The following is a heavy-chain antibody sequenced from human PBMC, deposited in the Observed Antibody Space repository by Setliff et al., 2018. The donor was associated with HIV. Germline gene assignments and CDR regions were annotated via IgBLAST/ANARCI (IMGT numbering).Heavy chain of an antibody. CDR2: IFHSGTA. CDR3: ARVVSSSWYNGYYYGVDV. J-gene: IGHJ6*02. CDR1: GYSISSGYY. D-gene: IGHD6-13*01. Sequence: SETLSLTCAVSGYSISSGYYWGWIRQPPGKGLEWIGSIFHSGTAYYNPSLKSRVTISVDTSKNLFSLKLNSVTAADTAVYYCARVVSSSWYNGYYYGVDVWGQGTTVTVSS. V-gene: IGHV4-38-2*01.